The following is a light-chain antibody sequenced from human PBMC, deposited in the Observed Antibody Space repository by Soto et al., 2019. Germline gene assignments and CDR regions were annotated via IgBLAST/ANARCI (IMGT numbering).Light chain of an antibody. CDR3: QQSYSTPFT. Sequence: DIQMTQSPSSLSASVGDRVTVTCRASQSIATFLNWYQQKPGKAPNLLIYTACSLQTGVPSRFSGSGSGTDFTLAITSLQPEDFATYDCQQSYSTPFTVGPGTKVDI. J-gene: IGKJ3*01. V-gene: IGKV1-39*01. CDR1: QSIATF. CDR2: TAC.